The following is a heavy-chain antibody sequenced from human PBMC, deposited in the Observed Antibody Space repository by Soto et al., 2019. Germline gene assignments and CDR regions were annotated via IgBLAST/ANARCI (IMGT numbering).Heavy chain of an antibody. CDR3: ARDRHFYEARVFAI. J-gene: IGHJ3*02. V-gene: IGHV1-2*02. D-gene: IGHD3-22*01. CDR2: INPYSGGT. Sequence: ASVHVSCKASGYTFSDYYIHWVRQAPGQRLEWMGWINPYSGGTNYARKFQGRVTMTKDTSISTAYMEVSSLRSDDTAIFYCARDRHFYEARVFAIWGQGKMVTVPS. CDR1: GYTFSDYY.